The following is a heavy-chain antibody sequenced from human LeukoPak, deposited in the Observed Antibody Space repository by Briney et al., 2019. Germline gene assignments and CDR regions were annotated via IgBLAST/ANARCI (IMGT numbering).Heavy chain of an antibody. D-gene: IGHD6-6*01. Sequence: SETLSLTCAVYGGSFSGYYWSWIRQPPGRGLEWIGEINHSGSTNYNPSLKSRVTISVDTSKNQFSLKLSSVTAADTAVYYCARRRIYSSSSIKNWFDPWGQGTLVTVSS. V-gene: IGHV4-34*01. CDR2: INHSGST. J-gene: IGHJ5*02. CDR1: GGSFSGYY. CDR3: ARRRIYSSSSIKNWFDP.